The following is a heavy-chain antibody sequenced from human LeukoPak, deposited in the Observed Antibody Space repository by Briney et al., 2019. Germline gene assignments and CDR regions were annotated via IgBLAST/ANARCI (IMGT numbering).Heavy chain of an antibody. J-gene: IGHJ4*02. CDR1: GFTFDDYA. V-gene: IGHV3-9*01. Sequence: GRSLRLSCAASGFTFDDYAMHWVRQAPGKGLEWVSGISWNSDNIGYADSVKGRFTISRDNAKNSLYLQMNILRAEDTALYYCARGIIMVGGTFDYWGQGTLVTVSS. CDR2: ISWNSDNI. D-gene: IGHD3-10*01. CDR3: ARGIIMVGGTFDY.